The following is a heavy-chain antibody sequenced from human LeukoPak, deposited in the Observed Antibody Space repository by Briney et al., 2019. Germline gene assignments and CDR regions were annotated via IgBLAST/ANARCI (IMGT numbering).Heavy chain of an antibody. Sequence: GGSLRLSCAASGFTFSSYSMNWVRQAPGKGLEWVSSISSSSSYIYYADSVKGRFTISRDNAKNSLYLQMNSLRAEDTAVYYCAKPRFLEWFYMDVWGKGTTVTVSS. CDR3: AKPRFLEWFYMDV. V-gene: IGHV3-21*01. CDR2: ISSSSSYI. D-gene: IGHD3-3*01. J-gene: IGHJ6*03. CDR1: GFTFSSYS.